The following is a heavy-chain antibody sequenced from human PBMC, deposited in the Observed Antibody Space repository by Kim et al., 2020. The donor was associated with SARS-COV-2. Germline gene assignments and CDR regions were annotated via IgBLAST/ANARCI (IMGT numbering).Heavy chain of an antibody. J-gene: IGHJ4*02. Sequence: ASVKVSCKASGYTFTSYDINWVRQATGQGLEWMGWMNPNSGNTGYAQKFQGRVTMTRNTSISTAYMELSSLRSEDTAVYYCARGFGEFRGVIRTWSTAPYYFDYWGQGTLVTVSS. V-gene: IGHV1-8*01. CDR2: MNPNSGNT. D-gene: IGHD3-10*01. CDR1: GYTFTSYD. CDR3: ARGFGEFRGVIRTWSTAPYYFDY.